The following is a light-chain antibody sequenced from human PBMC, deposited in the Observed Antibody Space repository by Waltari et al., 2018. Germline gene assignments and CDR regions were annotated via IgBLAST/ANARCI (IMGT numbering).Light chain of an antibody. V-gene: IGLV3-1*01. CDR3: QAWDSNTGF. CDR2: QDD. CDR1: GPGATL. J-gene: IGLJ2*01. Sequence: SYDLTHPPSASVSSGPTHRYPCLERGPGATLACWSQQRPGQSPVLLIYQDDKRPSGIPERFSGSNSGNTATLTIRGTQPMDEADYYCQAWDSNTGFFGGGTKLTVL.